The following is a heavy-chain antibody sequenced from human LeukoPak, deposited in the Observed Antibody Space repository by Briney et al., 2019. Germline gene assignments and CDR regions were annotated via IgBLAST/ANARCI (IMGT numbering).Heavy chain of an antibody. CDR2: IYYSGTT. V-gene: IGHV4-39*01. J-gene: IGHJ4*02. Sequence: SETLSLTCTVSGDSISSTSYFWGWIRQPPGKGLEWIGTIYYSGTTYYNPSLKSRVTISVDTSKNQFSLKLSSVSASDTAVYFCARHKCSGIYCPFDYWGQGTLVAVSS. CDR3: ARHKCSGIYCPFDY. CDR1: GDSISSTSYF. D-gene: IGHD2-15*01.